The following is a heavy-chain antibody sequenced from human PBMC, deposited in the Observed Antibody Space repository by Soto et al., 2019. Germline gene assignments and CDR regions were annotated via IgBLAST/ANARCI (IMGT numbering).Heavy chain of an antibody. CDR2: ISSNGGST. Sequence: EVQLVESGGGLVQPGGSLRLSCAASGFTFSSYAMHWVRQAPGKGLEYVSSISSNGGSTYYANSVKGRFTISRDNSRNTLYLQMGSLRAEDMAVYYCARGPGYYFDYWGQGTPVTVSS. CDR3: ARGPGYYFDY. J-gene: IGHJ4*02. V-gene: IGHV3-64*01. CDR1: GFTFSSYA.